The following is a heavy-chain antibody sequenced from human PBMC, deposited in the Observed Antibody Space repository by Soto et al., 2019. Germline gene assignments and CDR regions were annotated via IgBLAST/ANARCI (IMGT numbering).Heavy chain of an antibody. CDR2: IYDSGST. CDR3: ARKQAGYFYGIDY. Sequence: SATLSRTCTVSGGSITSGGYYWNWIRQHPGKGLEWLGYIYDSGSTFYNPSLKSRITLSVDTSKNQFSLKLSSVTVADTAGYFCARKQAGYFYGIDYWGQGTLVTVS. CDR1: GGSITSGGYY. D-gene: IGHD3-10*01. J-gene: IGHJ4*02. V-gene: IGHV4-31*03.